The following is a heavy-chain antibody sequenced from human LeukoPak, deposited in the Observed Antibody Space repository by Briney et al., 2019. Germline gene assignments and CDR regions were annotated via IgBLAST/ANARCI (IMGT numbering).Heavy chain of an antibody. Sequence: ASVTVSCTASGYTFTSYAMHWVRQAPGQRLEWMGWINAGNGNTKYSQKFQGRVTITRDTSASTAYMELSSLRSEDTAVYYCARGLSGIGKLEGATVWFDPWGQGTLVTVSS. CDR1: GYTFTSYA. CDR3: ARGLSGIGKLEGATVWFDP. CDR2: INAGNGNT. V-gene: IGHV1-3*01. J-gene: IGHJ5*02. D-gene: IGHD1-26*01.